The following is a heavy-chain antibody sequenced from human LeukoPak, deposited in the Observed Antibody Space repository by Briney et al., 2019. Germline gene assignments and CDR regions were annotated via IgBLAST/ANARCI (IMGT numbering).Heavy chain of an antibody. J-gene: IGHJ6*03. D-gene: IGHD3-16*01. CDR2: IYFSGST. CDR1: GGSISSSSYY. Sequence: ETLSLTCTVSGGSISSSSYYWGWIRQPPGKGLEWIGSIYFSGSTFYNPSLKSRLTISVDTSKNQLSLKLRSVTAADTAVYYCARAPGFGYYYMDVWGKGTTVVVSS. CDR3: ARAPGFGYYYMDV. V-gene: IGHV4-39*07.